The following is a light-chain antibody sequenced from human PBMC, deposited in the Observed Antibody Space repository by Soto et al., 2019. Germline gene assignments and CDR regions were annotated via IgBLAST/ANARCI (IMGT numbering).Light chain of an antibody. J-gene: IGLJ2*01. CDR3: CSYAGSLV. CDR2: EVS. Sequence: QSVLTQPASVSGSPGQSITISCTGTSSDVGSYNLVSWYQQHPGKAPKLMIYEVSKRPSGVSNRFSGSRSGNTASLNISGLQAEDEDDYYCCSYAGSLVFGGGTKLTVL. CDR1: SSDVGSYNL. V-gene: IGLV2-23*02.